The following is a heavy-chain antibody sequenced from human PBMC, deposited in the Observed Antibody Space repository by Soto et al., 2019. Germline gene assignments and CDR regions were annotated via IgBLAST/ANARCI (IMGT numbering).Heavy chain of an antibody. CDR2: IYPGDSDT. D-gene: IGHD6-6*01. J-gene: IGHJ5*02. Sequence: GESLKISCKGSGYSFTSYWIGWVRQMPGEGLEWMGIIYPGDSDTRYSPSFQGQVTISADKSISTAYLQWSSLKASDTAMYYCARHVGDSRSSSRNNWFDPCGQGTLVTVYS. CDR1: GYSFTSYW. CDR3: ARHVGDSRSSSRNNWFDP. V-gene: IGHV5-51*01.